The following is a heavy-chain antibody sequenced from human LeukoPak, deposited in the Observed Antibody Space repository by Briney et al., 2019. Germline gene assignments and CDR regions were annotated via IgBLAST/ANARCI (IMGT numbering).Heavy chain of an antibody. CDR2: KKPDRSDK. CDR3: AREDMWAFGM. Sequence: GGPLRLSCAPSGFTFSHYWMSWVRQAPGKGLEWLANKKPDRSDKDYVDSVKGRFTISSANAKNTLNLQMDSRRAEDTAVHYCAREDMWAFGMWGQGTMVTVSS. D-gene: IGHD2-15*01. CDR1: GFTFSHYW. V-gene: IGHV3-7*01. J-gene: IGHJ3*02.